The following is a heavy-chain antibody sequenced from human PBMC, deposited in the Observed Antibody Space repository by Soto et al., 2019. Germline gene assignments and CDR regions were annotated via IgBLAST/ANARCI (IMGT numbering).Heavy chain of an antibody. J-gene: IGHJ4*02. CDR3: ARHRYSYGVYYFDY. V-gene: IGHV4-59*08. Sequence: QVQLQESGPGLVKPSETLSLTCIVSGGSISNYYWSWIRQPPGKGLEWIGYIYYSGSTNYNPSLTSRATMSVDPSKNQLSLKRRSVTAADTAVYYCARHRYSYGVYYFDYWGQGTLVTVSS. CDR2: IYYSGST. CDR1: GGSISNYY. D-gene: IGHD5-18*01.